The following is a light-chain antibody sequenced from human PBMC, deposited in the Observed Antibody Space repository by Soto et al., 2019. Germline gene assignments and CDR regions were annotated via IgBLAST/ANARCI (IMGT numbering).Light chain of an antibody. CDR1: QTVRNNY. V-gene: IGKV3-11*01. CDR3: QHRSNWLA. Sequence: EFVLTQSPGTLSLSPGERATLSCRASQTVRNNYLAWYQQKPGQAPRLLIYDASNRATGIPARFSGSGSGTDFTLTITSLEPEDFAVYYCQHRSNWLAFGGGTKVDIK. CDR2: DAS. J-gene: IGKJ4*01.